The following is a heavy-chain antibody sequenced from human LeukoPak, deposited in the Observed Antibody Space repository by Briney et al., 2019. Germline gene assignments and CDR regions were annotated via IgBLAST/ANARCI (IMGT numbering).Heavy chain of an antibody. V-gene: IGHV3-23*01. D-gene: IGHD7-27*01. Sequence: GSLRLSCAASGFTFSTYAMSWVRQAPGKGLEWVSVVGGGGTTTYYADSVKGRFTISRDNSKNTLYLQMNSLRAEDTAVYYCAKEPELGRWFGPWGQGTLVTVSS. J-gene: IGHJ5*02. CDR2: VGGGGTTT. CDR1: GFTFSTYA. CDR3: AKEPELGRWFGP.